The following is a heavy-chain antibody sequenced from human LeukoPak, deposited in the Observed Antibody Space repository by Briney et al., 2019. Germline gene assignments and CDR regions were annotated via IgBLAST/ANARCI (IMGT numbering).Heavy chain of an antibody. CDR1: GFTFSSYW. V-gene: IGHV3-23*01. D-gene: IGHD2-2*02. J-gene: IGHJ4*02. CDR3: AKEYLEARDFDY. CDR2: ISGSGGST. Sequence: SGGSLRLSCAASGFTFSSYWMSWVRQAPGKGLEWVSAISGSGGSTYYADSVKGRFTISRDNSKNTLHLQMNSLRAEDTAVYYCAKEYLEARDFDYWGQGTLVTLSS.